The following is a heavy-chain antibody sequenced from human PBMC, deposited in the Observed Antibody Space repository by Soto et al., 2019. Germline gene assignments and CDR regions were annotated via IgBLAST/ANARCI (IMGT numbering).Heavy chain of an antibody. V-gene: IGHV4-39*01. Sequence: SETLSLTCTVSGGSISSSSYYWGWIRQPPGKGLEWIGSIYYSGSTYYNPSLKSRVTISVDTSKNQFSLKLSSVTAADTAVYYCARQATEREQLWWALNWFDPWGQGTLVTVSS. J-gene: IGHJ5*02. CDR2: IYYSGST. D-gene: IGHD5-18*01. CDR3: ARQATEREQLWWALNWFDP. CDR1: GGSISSSSYY.